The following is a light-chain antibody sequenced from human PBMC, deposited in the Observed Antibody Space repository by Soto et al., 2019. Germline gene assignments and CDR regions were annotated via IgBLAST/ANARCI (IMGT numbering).Light chain of an antibody. CDR1: QSVSTY. Sequence: EIVLTQSPATLSLSPGERGTLSCRASQSVSTYLAWYQQKPGQAPRLLIYDASNRATGIPARFSGSGSGTDFTLNISYIEPEDFAFYYCQQHGDCVTFGGGTKVEI. CDR2: DAS. V-gene: IGKV3-11*01. J-gene: IGKJ4*01. CDR3: QQHGDCVT.